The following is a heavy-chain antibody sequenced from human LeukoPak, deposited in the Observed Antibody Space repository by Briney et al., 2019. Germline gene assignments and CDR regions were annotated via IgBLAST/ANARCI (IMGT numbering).Heavy chain of an antibody. J-gene: IGHJ4*02. CDR2: ISGSGGST. Sequence: GGSLRLSCAASGFTFSSYAMSWVRQAPGKGLEWVSGISGSGGSTYYADSVKGRFTISRGNSKNTLFLQMNSLRAEDTAVYYCANLPPDRDGYNFWGQGTLVTVSS. D-gene: IGHD5-12*01. CDR3: ANLPPDRDGYNF. V-gene: IGHV3-23*01. CDR1: GFTFSSYA.